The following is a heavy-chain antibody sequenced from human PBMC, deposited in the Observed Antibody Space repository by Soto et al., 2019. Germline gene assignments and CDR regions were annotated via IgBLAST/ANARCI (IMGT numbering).Heavy chain of an antibody. CDR3: AREDWNHGHHYYYYCGTDV. CDR2: TYYRSKRDN. Sequence: SQTLSLTCAISGDSVSSNSAAWNWIRQSPSTGLDWLGRTYYRSKRDNGYEVSVKSRITINQDTSKNQFSLQLNSVTHEDTAVYYCAREDWNHGHHYYYYCGTDVWDQGTTVTGAS. V-gene: IGHV6-1*01. J-gene: IGHJ6*02. CDR1: GDSVSSNSAA. D-gene: IGHD1-1*01.